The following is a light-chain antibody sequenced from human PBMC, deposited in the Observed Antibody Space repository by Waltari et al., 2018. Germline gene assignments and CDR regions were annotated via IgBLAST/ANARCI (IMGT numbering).Light chain of an antibody. V-gene: IGLV1-44*01. Sequence: QSVLPQPPSASGTPGPRVTISCSGSSSNIGINTVNWYPQLPGTAPKLLLYRNDQRPSRVPDRFSGSKSGTSASLAISGLHSEDESDYYCAAWDEDLNGWVFGGGTKLTVL. J-gene: IGLJ3*02. CDR1: SSNIGINT. CDR3: AAWDEDLNGWV. CDR2: RND.